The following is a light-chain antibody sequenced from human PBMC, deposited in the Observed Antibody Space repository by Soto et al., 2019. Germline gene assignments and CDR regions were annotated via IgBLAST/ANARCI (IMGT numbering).Light chain of an antibody. CDR3: QPYYKYPLP. CDR2: AAS. Sequence: AIRMTQSPSSFSASTGDRVTITCRASQGISSYLAWYQQKPGKAPKLLIYAASTLQRGVPSRFSGSGSGTEFTLTISCLQSEDFATYHCQPYYKYPLPLGQDTKLEIK. CDR1: QGISSY. J-gene: IGKJ2*01. V-gene: IGKV1-8*01.